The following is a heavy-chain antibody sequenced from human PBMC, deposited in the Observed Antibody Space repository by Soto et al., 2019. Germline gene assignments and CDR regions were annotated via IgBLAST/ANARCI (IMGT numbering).Heavy chain of an antibody. CDR3: AIETPKFRSRQNFTVV. J-gene: IGHJ6*04. V-gene: IGHV1-18*01. CDR1: GYTFTSYG. Sequence: ASVKVSCKASGYTFTSYGISWVRQAPGQGLEWMGWISAYNGNTNYAQKLQGRVTMTTDTSTSTAYMELRSLRSEDTAVYYCAIETPKFRSRQNFTVVWGKGTTVTVSS. CDR2: ISAYNGNT. D-gene: IGHD4-17*01.